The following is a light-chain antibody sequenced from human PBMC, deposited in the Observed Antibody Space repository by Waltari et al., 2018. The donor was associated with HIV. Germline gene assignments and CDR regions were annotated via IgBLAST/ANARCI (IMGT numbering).Light chain of an antibody. Sequence: QSALTQPASVSGSLGPSITISCIGTSSDIATYNYVSWYQHHPDKAPRLVIYDANSRPSGVPFRFAGSKSDNTASLTISGLQAEDEADYYCASYTITSTLVFGGGTKVTVL. CDR2: DAN. CDR1: SSDIATYNY. V-gene: IGLV2-14*01. J-gene: IGLJ3*02. CDR3: ASYTITSTLV.